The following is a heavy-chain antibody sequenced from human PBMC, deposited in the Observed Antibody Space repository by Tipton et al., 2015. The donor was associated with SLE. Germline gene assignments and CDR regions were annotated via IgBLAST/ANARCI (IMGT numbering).Heavy chain of an antibody. CDR2: ISSSGSTI. CDR1: GFTFSDYY. V-gene: IGHV3-11*01. Sequence: SLRLSCAASGFTFSDYYMSWIRQAPGKGLEWVSYISSSGSTIYYADSVKGRFTISRDNAKNSLYLQMNSLRAEDTAVYYCATAGSYPYYYFYMDVWGKGTTVTVSS. D-gene: IGHD1-26*01. CDR3: ATAGSYPYYYFYMDV. J-gene: IGHJ6*03.